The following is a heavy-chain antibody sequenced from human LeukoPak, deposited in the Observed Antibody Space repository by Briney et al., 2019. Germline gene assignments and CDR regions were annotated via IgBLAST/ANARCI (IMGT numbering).Heavy chain of an antibody. CDR2: TYYRSKLFN. CDR1: GDSVTSNSAA. CDR3: ARAITIIRGTLSPFDY. J-gene: IGHJ4*02. Sequence: PSQTLSLTCALSGDSVTSNSAAWNWIRQSPSRGLEWLGRTYYRSKLFNDYAVSVKSRMTINPDTSKNQISLQLNSVTPEDTAVYYCARAITIIRGTLSPFDYWGQGTLVTVSS. D-gene: IGHD3-10*01. V-gene: IGHV6-1*01.